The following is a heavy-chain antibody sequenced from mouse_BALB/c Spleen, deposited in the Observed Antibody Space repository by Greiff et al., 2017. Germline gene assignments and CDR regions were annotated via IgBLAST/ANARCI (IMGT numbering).Heavy chain of an antibody. CDR2: ISSGGST. CDR3: ARGGFDV. CDR1: GFTFSSYA. Sequence: EVQGVESGGGLVKPGGSLKLSCAASGFTFSSYAMSWVRQTPEKRLEWVASISSGGSTYYPDSVKGRFTISRDNARNILYLQMSSLRSEDTAMYYCARGGFDVWGAGTTVTVSS. J-gene: IGHJ1*01. V-gene: IGHV5-6-5*01.